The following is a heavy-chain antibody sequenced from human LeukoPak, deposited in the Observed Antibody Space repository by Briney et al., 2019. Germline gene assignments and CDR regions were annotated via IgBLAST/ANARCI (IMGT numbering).Heavy chain of an antibody. D-gene: IGHD3-10*01. CDR3: ATGLWFGEFLFDY. CDR2: IIPIVGTT. Sequence: ASVKVSCKASGGTFISYAFSWVRQAPGQGLEWMGGIIPIVGTTNYAQMFQGRVTITADESTSTAYMELSSLRSEDTAVYYCATGLWFGEFLFDYWGQGTLVTVSS. J-gene: IGHJ4*02. CDR1: GGTFISYA. V-gene: IGHV1-69*13.